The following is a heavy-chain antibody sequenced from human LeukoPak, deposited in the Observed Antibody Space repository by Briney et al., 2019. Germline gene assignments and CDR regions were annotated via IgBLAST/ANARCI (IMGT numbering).Heavy chain of an antibody. J-gene: IGHJ4*02. Sequence: GGSLRLSCATSGFTFSSYAMSWVRQAPGKGLEWVSAISGSGGSTYYADSVKGRFTISRDNSKNTLYLQMNSLRAEDTAVYHCTKGYDFWSGYYLDYWGQGTLVTVSS. V-gene: IGHV3-23*01. D-gene: IGHD3-3*01. CDR2: ISGSGGST. CDR3: TKGYDFWSGYYLDY. CDR1: GFTFSSYA.